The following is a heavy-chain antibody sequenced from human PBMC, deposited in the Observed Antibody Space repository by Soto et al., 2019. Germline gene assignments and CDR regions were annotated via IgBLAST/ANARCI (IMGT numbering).Heavy chain of an antibody. Sequence: QITLKESGPTLVKPTQTLTLTCTFSGFSFSINGVAVGWIRQPPGQALEWLALIYWDDDQRYNPSLKNRLTITKDTSRNQFVLTMTNMDPVDTATYSCAHKRDVPRGFKYWGQGTLVTVSS. D-gene: IGHD3-10*01. CDR3: AHKRDVPRGFKY. J-gene: IGHJ4*02. V-gene: IGHV2-5*02. CDR2: IYWDDDQ. CDR1: GFSFSINGVA.